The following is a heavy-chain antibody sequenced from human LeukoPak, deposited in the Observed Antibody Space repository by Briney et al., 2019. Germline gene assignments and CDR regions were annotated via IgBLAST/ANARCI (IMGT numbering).Heavy chain of an antibody. CDR3: ARARASIAAAGTVDY. V-gene: IGHV4-30-4*08. J-gene: IGHJ4*02. CDR1: GGSISSGDYY. CDR2: IYYSGST. D-gene: IGHD6-13*01. Sequence: SQTLSLTCTVSGGSISSGDYYWSWIRQPPGKGLEWIGYIYYSGSTYYNPSPKSRVTISVDTSKNQFSLKLSSVTAADTAVYYCARARASIAAAGTVDYWGQGTLVTVSS.